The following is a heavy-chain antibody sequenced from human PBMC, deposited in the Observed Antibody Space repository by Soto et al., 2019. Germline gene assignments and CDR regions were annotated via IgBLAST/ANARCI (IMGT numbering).Heavy chain of an antibody. CDR1: GFTFSNAW. D-gene: IGHD6-19*01. V-gene: IGHV3-15*01. CDR2: IKSKTDGGTT. Sequence: GGSLRLYCAASGFTFSNAWMSWVRQAPGKGLEWVGRIKSKTDGGTTDYAAPVKGRFTISRDDSKNTLYLQMNSLKTEDTAVYYCTTSEPVAGNYYYGMDVWGQGTTVTSP. CDR3: TTSEPVAGNYYYGMDV. J-gene: IGHJ6*02.